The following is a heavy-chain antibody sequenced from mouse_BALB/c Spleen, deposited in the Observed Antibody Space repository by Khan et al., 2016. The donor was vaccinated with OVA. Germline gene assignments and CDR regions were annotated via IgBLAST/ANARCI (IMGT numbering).Heavy chain of an antibody. J-gene: IGHJ3*01. D-gene: IGHD2-4*01. CDR1: GYSITSEYT. CDR3: ARKDYYDYDPFPY. Sequence: QLEESGPGLVKPSQSLSLTCTVTGYSITSEYTWNWIRQFPGNKLEWMGFISYSGNTRYNPSLKSRISITRDTSKHQFFLQLNSVTSEDTATYYCARKDYYDYDPFPYWGQGTLVTVSA. V-gene: IGHV3-2*02. CDR2: ISYSGNT.